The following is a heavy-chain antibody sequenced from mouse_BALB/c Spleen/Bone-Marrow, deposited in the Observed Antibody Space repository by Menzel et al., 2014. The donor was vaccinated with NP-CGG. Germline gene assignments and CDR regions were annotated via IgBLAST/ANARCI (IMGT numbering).Heavy chain of an antibody. J-gene: IGHJ2*01. V-gene: IGHV1-14*01. CDR1: GYIFTAYV. CDR3: AREGWLLRFDY. CDR2: FNPYNDDS. D-gene: IGHD2-3*01. Sequence: LKESGPELVKPGASVKMSCKASGYIFTAYVMHWVKQKPGQGLEWIGFFNPYNDDSNYNEKFKGKATLTSDKSSSTAYMELSSLTSEDSAVYYCAREGWLLRFDYWGQGTTLTVSS.